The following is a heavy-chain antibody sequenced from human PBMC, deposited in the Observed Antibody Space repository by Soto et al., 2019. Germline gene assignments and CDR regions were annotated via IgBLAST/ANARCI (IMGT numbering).Heavy chain of an antibody. Sequence: GESLKISCKGSGYIFTSYWISWVRQMPGKGLEWMGRIDPSDSYTNYSPSFQGHVTISADKSISTAYLQWSSLKASDTAMYYCAAVVTAILDWFDPWGQGTLVTVSS. J-gene: IGHJ5*02. CDR1: GYIFTSYW. D-gene: IGHD2-21*02. V-gene: IGHV5-10-1*01. CDR2: IDPSDSYT. CDR3: AAVVTAILDWFDP.